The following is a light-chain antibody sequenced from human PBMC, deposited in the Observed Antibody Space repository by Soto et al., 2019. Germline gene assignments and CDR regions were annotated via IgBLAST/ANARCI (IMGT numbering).Light chain of an antibody. V-gene: IGLV1-40*01. Sequence: QAVVTQPPSVSGAPGQRVTISCTGSSSNIGAGYDVHWYQQLPGTAPKLLIYGNSNRPSGVPDRFSGSKSGTSASLAITGLQAEDEADYYCQSYDSSLIYVFGPGTKLTVL. J-gene: IGLJ1*01. CDR2: GNS. CDR1: SSNIGAGYD. CDR3: QSYDSSLIYV.